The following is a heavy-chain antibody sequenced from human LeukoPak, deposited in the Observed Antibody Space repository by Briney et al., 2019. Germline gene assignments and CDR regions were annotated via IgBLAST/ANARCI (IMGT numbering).Heavy chain of an antibody. Sequence: SETLSLTCTVSGGSISSYYWSWIRQPPGKGLEWIGYIYYSGSTNYNPSLKSRVTISVDTSKNQFSLKLSSVTAADTAVYYRASRITGTRGAYYFDYWGQGTLVTVSS. D-gene: IGHD1-7*01. CDR1: GGSISSYY. CDR2: IYYSGST. J-gene: IGHJ4*02. V-gene: IGHV4-59*01. CDR3: ASRITGTRGAYYFDY.